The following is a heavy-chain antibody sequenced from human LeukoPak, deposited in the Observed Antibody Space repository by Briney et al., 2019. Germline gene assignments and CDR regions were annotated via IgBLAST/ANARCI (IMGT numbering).Heavy chain of an antibody. J-gene: IGHJ5*02. CDR1: SGSISTSNYY. CDR2: IFYSGST. Sequence: PSETLSLTCTVSSGSISTSNYYWGWVRQPPGKALEWIGNIFYSGSTYYSPSLKSRVTISVDTSKNQFSLKLSSVTAADTAVYYCARGAISLWFGAHLENWFDPWGQGTLVTVSS. D-gene: IGHD3-10*01. V-gene: IGHV4-39*07. CDR3: ARGAISLWFGAHLENWFDP.